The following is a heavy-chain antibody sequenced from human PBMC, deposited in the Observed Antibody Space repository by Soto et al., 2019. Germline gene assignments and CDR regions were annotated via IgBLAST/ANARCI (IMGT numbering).Heavy chain of an antibody. D-gene: IGHD6-13*01. Sequence: GGSLRLSCAASGFTFSSYGMHWVRQAPGKGLEWVAVISYDGSNKYYADSVKGRFTISRDNSKNTLYLQMNSLRAEDTAVYYCAKDANIAAAGNTYEHKSYYYYMDVWGKGTTVTVSS. CDR3: AKDANIAAAGNTYEHKSYYYYMDV. J-gene: IGHJ6*03. V-gene: IGHV3-30*18. CDR1: GFTFSSYG. CDR2: ISYDGSNK.